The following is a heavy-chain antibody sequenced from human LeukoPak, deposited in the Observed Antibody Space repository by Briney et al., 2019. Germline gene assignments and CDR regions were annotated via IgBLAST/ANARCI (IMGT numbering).Heavy chain of an antibody. J-gene: IGHJ4*02. D-gene: IGHD6-13*01. CDR2: IYQDGREK. CDR1: GFTFSSHL. Sequence: GGSLRLSCAASGFTFSSHLMTWVRQAPGKGLEWVANIYQDGREKYYAVSVKGRFTISRDNAKNSLFLQMDSLRAEDTAVYYCAGERPSSSWYDYWGQGTLATVSS. CDR3: AGERPSSSWYDY. V-gene: IGHV3-7*01.